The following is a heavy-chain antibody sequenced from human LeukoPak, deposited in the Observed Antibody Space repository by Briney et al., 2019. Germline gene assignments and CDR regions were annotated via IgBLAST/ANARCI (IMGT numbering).Heavy chain of an antibody. CDR1: GFAFISTS. V-gene: IGHV3-48*04. CDR2: SSTVTGNI. Sequence: RPGGSLRLSCAASGFAFISTSIHWVRQAPGKGLEWLSYSSTVTGNIYYADSVKGRFTISRDNAKTSLYLQMSSLRAEDTALYFCATTGNFYDMDVWGKGTTVTVSS. J-gene: IGHJ6*03. D-gene: IGHD1-1*01. CDR3: ATTGNFYDMDV.